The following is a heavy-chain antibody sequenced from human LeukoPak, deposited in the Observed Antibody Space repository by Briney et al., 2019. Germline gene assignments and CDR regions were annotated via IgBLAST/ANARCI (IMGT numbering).Heavy chain of an antibody. V-gene: IGHV4-31*03. D-gene: IGHD3-9*01. Sequence: SETLSLTCTVSGGSISSGGYYWSWIRQHPGEGLEWIGYIYYSGSTYYNPSLKSRVTISVDTSKNQFSLKLSSVTAADTAVYYCARTPEYYDILTGPAYYYYGMDVWGQGTTVTVSS. J-gene: IGHJ6*02. CDR2: IYYSGST. CDR1: GGSISSGGYY. CDR3: ARTPEYYDILTGPAYYYYGMDV.